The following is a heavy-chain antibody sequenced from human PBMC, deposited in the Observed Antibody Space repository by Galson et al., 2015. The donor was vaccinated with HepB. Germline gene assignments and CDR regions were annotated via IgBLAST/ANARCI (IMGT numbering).Heavy chain of an antibody. CDR3: VKRTVGTRAFDY. J-gene: IGHJ4*02. V-gene: IGHV3-23*01. Sequence: SLRLSCAASGFTFTSHVMSWVRQAPGKGLEWVSSITGSGDATNYADSVKGRFTISRDNSESTLFLQMNSLRAEDTAVYYCVKRTVGTRAFDYWGQGTLVTVSS. D-gene: IGHD4-23*01. CDR2: ITGSGDAT. CDR1: GFTFTSHV.